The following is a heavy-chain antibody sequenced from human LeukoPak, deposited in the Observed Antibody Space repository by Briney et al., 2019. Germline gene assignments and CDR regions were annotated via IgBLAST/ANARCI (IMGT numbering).Heavy chain of an antibody. J-gene: IGHJ6*03. Sequence: PSETLSLTCAVYGGSFSGYYWSWIRQPPGKGLEWIGEINHSGSTNYNPSLKSRVTISVDTSKNQFSLKLSSVTAADTAVYYCARGKPYGSGSFGYYYYYYMDVWGKGTTVTVSS. CDR2: INHSGST. CDR3: ARGKPYGSGSFGYYYYYYMDV. CDR1: GGSFSGYY. D-gene: IGHD3-10*01. V-gene: IGHV4-34*01.